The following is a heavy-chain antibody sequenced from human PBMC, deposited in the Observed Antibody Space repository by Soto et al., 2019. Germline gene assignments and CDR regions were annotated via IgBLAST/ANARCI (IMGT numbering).Heavy chain of an antibody. Sequence: PGGSLRLSCAASGFTFSTYSMSWVRQAPGKGLEWVSAISGSGVSTYYADSVKGRFTISRDNAKNSLFLQMNSLRAEDTAVYYCARYYYDTSGYDFDYWGQGTLVTSPQ. CDR1: GFTFSTYS. J-gene: IGHJ4*02. CDR2: ISGSGVST. CDR3: ARYYYDTSGYDFDY. D-gene: IGHD3-22*01. V-gene: IGHV3-23*01.